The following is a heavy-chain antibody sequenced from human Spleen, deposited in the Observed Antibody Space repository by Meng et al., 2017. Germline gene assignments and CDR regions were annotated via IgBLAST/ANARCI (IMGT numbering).Heavy chain of an antibody. CDR2: IYDSGST. CDR3: ARGSPRTVTLDS. CDR1: GGSFSSGDYY. D-gene: IGHD4-17*01. V-gene: IGHV4-30-4*01. J-gene: IGHJ4*02. Sequence: QVQLQESGPGLVKPSQTLSLTFTVSGGSFSSGDYYWVWIRQPPGNGMEWIGYIYDSGSTYYNPSLKSRLTISLAASKSQFSLKLTSVTAAYTAVYFCARGSPRTVTLDSWGQGTLVTVSS.